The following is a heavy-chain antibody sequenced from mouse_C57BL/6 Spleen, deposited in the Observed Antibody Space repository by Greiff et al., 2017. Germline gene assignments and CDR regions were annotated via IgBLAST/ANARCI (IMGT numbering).Heavy chain of an antibody. J-gene: IGHJ4*01. D-gene: IGHD1-1*01. V-gene: IGHV1-64*01. CDR3: ARRDITAVVATDYAMDY. Sequence: QVQLQQPGAELVKPGASVKLSCKASGYTFTSYWMHWVKQRPGQGLEWIGMIHPNSGSTNYNEKFKSKATLTVDKSSSTSYMQLSSLTSEDSAVYYCARRDITAVVATDYAMDYWGQGTSVTVSS. CDR2: IHPNSGST. CDR1: GYTFTSYW.